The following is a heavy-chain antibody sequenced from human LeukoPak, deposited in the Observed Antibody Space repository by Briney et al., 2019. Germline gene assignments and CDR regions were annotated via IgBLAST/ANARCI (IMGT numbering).Heavy chain of an antibody. D-gene: IGHD3-16*01. CDR1: GFSFSTQR. V-gene: IGHV3-74*01. CDR3: AKDLWGGLGIPYYDYVWGSLDY. Sequence: PGGSLRLSCAASGFSFSTQRMHWVRQAPGKGLVWVSYINIDERITGYADSVKGRFTISRDNAKNTLYLQMNSLRAEDTAVYYCAKDLWGGLGIPYYDYVWGSLDYWGQGTLVTVSS. J-gene: IGHJ4*02. CDR2: INIDERIT.